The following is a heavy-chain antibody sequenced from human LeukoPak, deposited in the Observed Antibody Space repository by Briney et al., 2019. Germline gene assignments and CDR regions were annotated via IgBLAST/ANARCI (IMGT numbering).Heavy chain of an antibody. D-gene: IGHD6-19*01. CDR3: ARALEQWLSYFDY. Sequence: GGSLRLSCAASGFTVSSNYISWVRQAPGKGLEWVSVIYSGGSTYYADSVKGRFTISRDNSKNTLYLQMNSLRAEDTAVYYCARALEQWLSYFDYWGQGTLVTVSS. CDR2: IYSGGST. CDR1: GFTVSSNY. V-gene: IGHV3-53*01. J-gene: IGHJ4*02.